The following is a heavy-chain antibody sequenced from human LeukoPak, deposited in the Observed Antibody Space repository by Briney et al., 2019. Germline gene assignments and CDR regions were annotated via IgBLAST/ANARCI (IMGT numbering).Heavy chain of an antibody. CDR1: GFTFSSYA. Sequence: GGSLRLSCAASGFTFSSYAMSWVRQAPGKGLEWVANIKQDGSEKYYVDSVKGRFTISRDNAKNSLYLQMNSLRAEDTAVYYCARARYSSGWGPLDYWGQGTLVTVSS. CDR3: ARARYSSGWGPLDY. D-gene: IGHD6-19*01. V-gene: IGHV3-7*01. J-gene: IGHJ4*02. CDR2: IKQDGSEK.